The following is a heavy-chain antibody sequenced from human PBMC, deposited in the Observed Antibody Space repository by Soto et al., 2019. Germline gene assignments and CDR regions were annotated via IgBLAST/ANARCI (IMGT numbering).Heavy chain of an antibody. J-gene: IGHJ6*02. CDR3: AREGYCTNGVCYTRDDYYYGMDG. D-gene: IGHD2-8*01. CDR1: GGTFSSYA. V-gene: IGHV1-69*13. CDR2: IIPIFGTA. Sequence: SVKVSCKASGGTFSSYAISWVRQAPGQGLEWMGGIIPIFGTANYAQKFQGRVTITADESTSTAYMELSSLRSEDTAVYYCAREGYCTNGVCYTRDDYYYGMDGWGQGIMVTVSS.